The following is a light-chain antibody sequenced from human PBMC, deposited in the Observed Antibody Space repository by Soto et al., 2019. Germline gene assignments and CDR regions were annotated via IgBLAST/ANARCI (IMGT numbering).Light chain of an antibody. V-gene: IGKV3-15*01. CDR2: GAS. Sequence: MDTTKLPPTLPLSRGKKLTRSYRASESVSTNLAWYQQKAGQAPRLLIYGASTRATGIPARFSGSGSGTDFTLTISRLEPEDFAVYNCQQYNNWAETFGQGTKVDIK. J-gene: IGKJ1*01. CDR1: ESVSTN. CDR3: QQYNNWAET.